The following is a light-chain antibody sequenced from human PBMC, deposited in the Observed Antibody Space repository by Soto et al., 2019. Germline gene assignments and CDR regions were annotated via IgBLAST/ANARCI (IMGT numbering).Light chain of an antibody. CDR2: DAS. J-gene: IGKJ4*01. CDR1: QSISDT. CDR3: QQHSNWPLT. Sequence: VMTQSPATLSVSPGGRATLSCRASQSISDTLAWYQQKPGQAPRLLIFDASNRATGIPARFSGSGSGTDFILTISSLEPEDFAVYYCQQHSNWPLTFGGGTKVDIK. V-gene: IGKV3-11*01.